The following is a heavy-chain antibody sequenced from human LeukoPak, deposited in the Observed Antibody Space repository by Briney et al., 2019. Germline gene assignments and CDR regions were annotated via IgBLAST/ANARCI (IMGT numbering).Heavy chain of an antibody. Sequence: SETLSLTRAVYGGSFSGYYWSWIRQPPGKGLEWIGEINHSGSTNYNPSLKSRVTISVDTSKNQFSLKLSSVTAADTAVYYCATLYYYDSSGYYPRLSVYFDYWGQGTLVTVSS. CDR1: GGSFSGYY. D-gene: IGHD3-22*01. CDR3: ATLYYYDSSGYYPRLSVYFDY. V-gene: IGHV4-34*01. CDR2: INHSGST. J-gene: IGHJ4*02.